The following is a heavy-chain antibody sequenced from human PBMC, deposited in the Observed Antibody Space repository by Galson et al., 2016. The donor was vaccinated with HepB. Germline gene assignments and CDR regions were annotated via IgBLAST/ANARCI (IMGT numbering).Heavy chain of an antibody. J-gene: IGHJ4*02. V-gene: IGHV3-74*01. Sequence: SLRLSCAASGFIFSNYWMHWVRQAPGKGLVWVSRIHSDGSTTSYADSVKGRFTVSRDNAKNTMYLQMKSLSAEDTAVYYCARGPYSSNFYVGDYWGQGTLVTVSS. CDR2: IHSDGSTT. CDR1: GFIFSNYW. D-gene: IGHD6-13*01. CDR3: ARGPYSSNFYVGDY.